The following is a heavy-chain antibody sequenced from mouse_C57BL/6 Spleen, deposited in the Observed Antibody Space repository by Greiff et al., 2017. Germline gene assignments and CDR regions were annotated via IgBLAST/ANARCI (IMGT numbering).Heavy chain of an antibody. V-gene: IGHV5-15*01. CDR3: ARHEDYEGGAWFAY. CDR1: GFTFSDYG. CDR2: ISNLAYSI. J-gene: IGHJ3*01. D-gene: IGHD2-4*01. Sequence: EVQLQESGGGLVQPGGSLKLSCAASGFTFSDYGMAWVRQAPRKGPEWVAFISNLAYSIYYADTVTGRFTISRENAKNTLYLEMSSLRSEDTAMYYCARHEDYEGGAWFAYWGQGTLVTVSA.